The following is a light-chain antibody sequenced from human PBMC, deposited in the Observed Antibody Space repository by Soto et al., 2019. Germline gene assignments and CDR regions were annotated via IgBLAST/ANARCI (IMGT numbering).Light chain of an antibody. CDR1: QGVSSNN. J-gene: IGKJ2*01. V-gene: IGKV3-20*01. CDR2: GAS. Sequence: EIVLTQSPGTLSLSPGEAATLSCRASQGVSSNNLAWYQQKPGRAPRLLIFGASNRASDIPHRFSGSGSGTDFTLTICRLEPEDFPVYYCQQYGSSPPYTFGQGTKLEIK. CDR3: QQYGSSPPYT.